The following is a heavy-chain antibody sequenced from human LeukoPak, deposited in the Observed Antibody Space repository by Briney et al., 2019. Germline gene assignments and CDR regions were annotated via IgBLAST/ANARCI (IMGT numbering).Heavy chain of an antibody. CDR2: IGIRGDT. D-gene: IGHD6-19*01. CDR1: GFTFIDYD. CDR3: ARGGIQVSGIDVFDY. Sequence: GGSLRLSCAASGFTFIDYDMHWVRQVIGKGLEWVSAIGIRGDTHYSGSVKGRFTISRENAESSLYLQMNSLRAEDTAVYYCARGGIQVSGIDVFDYWGQGTLVTVSS. J-gene: IGHJ4*02. V-gene: IGHV3-13*01.